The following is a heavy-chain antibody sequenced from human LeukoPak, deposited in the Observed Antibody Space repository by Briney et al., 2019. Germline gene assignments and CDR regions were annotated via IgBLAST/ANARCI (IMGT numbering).Heavy chain of an antibody. CDR1: GFTTSTYW. CDR2: INSDGSST. V-gene: IGHV3-74*01. Sequence: PGGSLRLSCAASGFTTSTYWIHWVRQAPGKGLMWVSRINSDGSSTSYADSVKGRFTISRDNAKNTVYLHMNSLKVEDTAVYYCARSYDGDYEDFWGQGTLAAVSS. J-gene: IGHJ4*02. D-gene: IGHD4-17*01. CDR3: ARSYDGDYEDF.